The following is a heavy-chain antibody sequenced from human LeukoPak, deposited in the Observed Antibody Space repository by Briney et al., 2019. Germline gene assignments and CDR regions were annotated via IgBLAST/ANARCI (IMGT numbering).Heavy chain of an antibody. CDR2: INPNSGGT. J-gene: IGHJ6*03. CDR1: GYTFTGYF. D-gene: IGHD2-2*01. V-gene: IGHV1-2*02. CDR3: ARGGSPIYYYYMDV. Sequence: ASVKVSCKASGYTFTGYFMHWVRHAPRQGLELMGCINPNSGGTNFSQKFQGRVTMARETSISTAYMELSRLRSNETAVYYCARGGSPIYYYYMDVWGKGTTVTISS.